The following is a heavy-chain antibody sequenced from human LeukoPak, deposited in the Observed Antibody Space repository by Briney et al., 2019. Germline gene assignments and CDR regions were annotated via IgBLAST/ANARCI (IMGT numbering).Heavy chain of an antibody. CDR2: INPNSGGT. Sequence: ASVKVSCKASGYTFTGYYMDWVRQAPGQGLEWMGWINPNSGGTNYAQKFQGRVTMTRDTSISTAYMELSRLRSDDTAVYYCARARFGSGYLNDYWGQGTLVTVSS. CDR1: GYTFTGYY. CDR3: ARARFGSGYLNDY. V-gene: IGHV1-2*02. D-gene: IGHD3-22*01. J-gene: IGHJ4*02.